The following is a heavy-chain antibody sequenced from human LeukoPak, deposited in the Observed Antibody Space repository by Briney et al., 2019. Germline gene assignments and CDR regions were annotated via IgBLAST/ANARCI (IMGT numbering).Heavy chain of an antibody. V-gene: IGHV3-30*04. D-gene: IGHD6-13*01. J-gene: IGHJ4*02. Sequence: PGGSLRLSCAASGFTFSSYAMHWVRQAPGKGLEWVAVISYDGSNKYYADSVKGRFTISRDNAKNSLYLQMNSLRAEDTAVYYCARGRAGSSSCDYWGQGTLVTVSS. CDR3: ARGRAGSSSCDY. CDR2: ISYDGSNK. CDR1: GFTFSSYA.